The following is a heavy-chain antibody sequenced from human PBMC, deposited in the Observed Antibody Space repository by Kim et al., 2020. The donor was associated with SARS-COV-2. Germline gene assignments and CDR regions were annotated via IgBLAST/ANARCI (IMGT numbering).Heavy chain of an antibody. CDR2: WSN. CDR3: ARGGAYGFDI. D-gene: IGHD2-15*01. Sequence: WSNDYAVSVKSRMTFSPDTSKTQFSLQLNSVTPEDTAVYCCARGGAYGFDIWGQGTMVTVSS. J-gene: IGHJ3*02. V-gene: IGHV6-1*01.